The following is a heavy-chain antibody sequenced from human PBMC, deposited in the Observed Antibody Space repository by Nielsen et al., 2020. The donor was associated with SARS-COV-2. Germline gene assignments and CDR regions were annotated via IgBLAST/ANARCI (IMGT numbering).Heavy chain of an antibody. CDR1: EYTLTELS. V-gene: IGHV1-2*02. J-gene: IGHJ3*02. CDR3: ARSKDGDYAGLPMFLAFDI. D-gene: IGHD4-17*01. CDR2: INPNSGGT. Sequence: ASVKVSCKVSEYTLTELSMHWVRQAPGQGLEWMGWINPNSGGTNYAQKFQGRVTMTRDTSISTAYMELSRLRSDDTAVYYCARSKDGDYAGLPMFLAFDIWGQGTMVTVSS.